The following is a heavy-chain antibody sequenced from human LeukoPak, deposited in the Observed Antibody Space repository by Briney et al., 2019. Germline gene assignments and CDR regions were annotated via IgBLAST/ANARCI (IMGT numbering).Heavy chain of an antibody. Sequence: PSETLSLTCTVSGGSISSYYWSWIRQPAGKGLEWIGRIYTSGSTNYNPSLKSRVTMSVDTSKNQFSLKLNSVTAADTAVYYCARGFQWLATGYYYYGMDVWGQGTTVTVSS. CDR3: ARGFQWLATGYYYYGMDV. CDR1: GGSISSYY. CDR2: IYTSGST. D-gene: IGHD6-19*01. J-gene: IGHJ6*02. V-gene: IGHV4-4*07.